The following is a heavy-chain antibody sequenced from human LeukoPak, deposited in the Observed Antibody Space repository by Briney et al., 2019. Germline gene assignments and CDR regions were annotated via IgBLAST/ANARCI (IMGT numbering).Heavy chain of an antibody. D-gene: IGHD3-9*01. CDR2: ISSSSSTI. CDR3: ATRPYDILTGYYRPFDY. J-gene: IGHJ4*02. V-gene: IGHV3-48*01. Sequence: PGGSLRLSCAASGFTFSSYSMNWVRQAPGKGLEWVSYISSSSSTIYYADSVKGRFTISRDNAKNSLYLQMNSLRAEDTAVYYWATRPYDILTGYYRPFDYWGQGTLVTVSS. CDR1: GFTFSSYS.